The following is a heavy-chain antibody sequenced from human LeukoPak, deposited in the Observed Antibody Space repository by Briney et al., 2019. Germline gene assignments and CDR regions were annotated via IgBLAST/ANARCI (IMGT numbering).Heavy chain of an antibody. J-gene: IGHJ4*02. CDR1: GYSFTSYW. D-gene: IGHD5-18*01. CDR3: ARHETAMDTGIDY. V-gene: IGHV5-51*01. Sequence: GESLKISCKGSGYSFTSYWIGWVRQMPGKGLEWMGIIYPGDSDTRYSRSFQGQVTISADKSISTAYLQWSSLKASDTAMYYCARHETAMDTGIDYWGQGTLVTVSS. CDR2: IYPGDSDT.